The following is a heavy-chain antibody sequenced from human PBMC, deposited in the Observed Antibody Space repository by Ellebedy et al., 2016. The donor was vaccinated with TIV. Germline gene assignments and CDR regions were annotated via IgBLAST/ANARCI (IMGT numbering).Heavy chain of an antibody. D-gene: IGHD2-21*01. Sequence: GGSLRLXXAASGFTFSSYAMSWVRQAPGKGLEWVSAISGSGGSTYYADSVKGRFTISRDNSKNTLYLQMNSLRAEDTAVYYCASPPGAGGDSDYWGQGTLVTVSS. CDR1: GFTFSSYA. J-gene: IGHJ4*02. CDR3: ASPPGAGGDSDY. CDR2: ISGSGGST. V-gene: IGHV3-23*01.